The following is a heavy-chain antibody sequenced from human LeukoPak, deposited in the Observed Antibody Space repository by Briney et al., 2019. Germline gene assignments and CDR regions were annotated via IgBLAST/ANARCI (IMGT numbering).Heavy chain of an antibody. CDR1: VGTFITYA. J-gene: IGHJ4*02. CDR2: IAPILGVT. D-gene: IGHD2-15*01. V-gene: IGHV1-69*04. CDR3: ARDKGGRGLSY. Sequence: PVKVSCKAPVGTFITYAISWVRQAPGQGVEWMRRIAPILGVTNNAQKYQGRVTITTDKSTSTAYMELSNLRSEDTAMYDCARDKGGRGLSYWGQGTLVTVSS.